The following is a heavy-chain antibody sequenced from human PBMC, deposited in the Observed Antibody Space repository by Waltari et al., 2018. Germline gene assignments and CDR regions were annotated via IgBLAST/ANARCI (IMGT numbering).Heavy chain of an antibody. V-gene: IGHV3-23*01. CDR1: GFTFSSSA. Sequence: EVQLLESGGGLVQPGGSLRLSCAASGFTFSSSAMSWVRQAPGKGLDWVSAICGSGGSKDDADAVKGRFTISRDNAKKTLYLQMNSLRAEDTAVYYCAKYAVGYSYGPWGQGTLVTVSS. J-gene: IGHJ5*02. CDR2: ICGSGGSK. D-gene: IGHD5-18*01. CDR3: AKYAVGYSYGP.